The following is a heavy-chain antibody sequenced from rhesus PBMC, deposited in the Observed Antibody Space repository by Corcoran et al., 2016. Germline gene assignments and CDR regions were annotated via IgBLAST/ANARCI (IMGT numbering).Heavy chain of an antibody. CDR1: GGSISSNY. V-gene: IGHV4-160*01. CDR3: ARLGSSGWDWYFDL. D-gene: IGHD6-31*01. Sequence: QVQLQESGPGLVKPSETLSPTCAVSGGSISSNYWSWIRQPPGKGLEWIGYIYGSSGSTYYTPSLRSRVTISTDTSKNQFSLKLSSVTAADTAVYYCARLGSSGWDWYFDLWGPGTPITVSS. CDR2: IYGSSGST. J-gene: IGHJ2*01.